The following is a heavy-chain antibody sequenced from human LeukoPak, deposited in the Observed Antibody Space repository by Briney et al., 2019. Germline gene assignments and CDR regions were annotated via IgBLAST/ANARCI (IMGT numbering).Heavy chain of an antibody. J-gene: IGHJ4*02. D-gene: IGHD5-12*01. Sequence: SETLSLTCTVSGASISSSPYYWGWIPQPPGKGLEWLGTISYSGDTYYNPSLKSRVTISVDTSKNQFSLNLSSVTAADTAVYYCARDRKESRYDHGEFDYWGQGTLVTVSS. CDR2: ISYSGDT. V-gene: IGHV4-39*07. CDR3: ARDRKESRYDHGEFDY. CDR1: GASISSSPYY.